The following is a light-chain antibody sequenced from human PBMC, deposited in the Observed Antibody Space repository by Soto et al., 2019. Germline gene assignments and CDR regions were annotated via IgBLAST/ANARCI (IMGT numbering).Light chain of an antibody. CDR3: LLYHGGAYV. CDR2: NTG. V-gene: IGLV7-43*01. CDR1: TGAVTSGYY. Sequence: QAVVTQEPSLTVSPGGTVTLTCASSTGAVTSGYYPNWFQQKPGQAPRALIFNTGNRHPWTPARFSGSLLGGKAALTMSDVRPEDEADYYCLLYHGGAYVFGTGTKVTVL. J-gene: IGLJ1*01.